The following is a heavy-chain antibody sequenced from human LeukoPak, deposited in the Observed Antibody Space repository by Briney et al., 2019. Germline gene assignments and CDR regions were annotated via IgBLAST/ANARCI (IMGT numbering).Heavy chain of an antibody. CDR3: ARGGYSGYDLVGS. V-gene: IGHV3-7*01. CDR2: IKQDGSEK. D-gene: IGHD5-12*01. J-gene: IGHJ4*02. Sequence: PGGSLRLSCAASGFTFSSYWMSWVRQAPGKGLEWVANIKQDGSEKYYVDSVKGRFTISRDNAKNSLYLQVNSLRAEDTAVYYCARGGYSGYDLVGSWGQGTRVTVSS. CDR1: GFTFSSYW.